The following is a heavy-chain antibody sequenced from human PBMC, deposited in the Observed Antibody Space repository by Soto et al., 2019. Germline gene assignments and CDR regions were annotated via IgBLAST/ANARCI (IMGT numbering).Heavy chain of an antibody. V-gene: IGHV1-46*01. CDR1: GYTFSSYY. Sequence: QVQLVQSGAEVKKPGASVKVSCKASGYTFSSYYMHWVRQAPGQRLEWMGIINPSGGSTTYAQKFQDRITLTRDTSTSTVSMELSSLRSEDTAVYYCERDRPRMDFWGQGTLVTVSS. J-gene: IGHJ4*02. CDR2: INPSGGST. CDR3: ERDRPRMDF.